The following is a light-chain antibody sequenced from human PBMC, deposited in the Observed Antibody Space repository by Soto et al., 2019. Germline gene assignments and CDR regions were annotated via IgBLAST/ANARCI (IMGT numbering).Light chain of an antibody. CDR3: HHLKSHPYT. J-gene: IGKJ2*01. CDR1: EGIGDS. V-gene: IGKV1-9*01. CDR2: AAT. Sequence: DIQLTQSPTFLSASVGDRGTITCRASEGIGDSLAWYQQKPGKAPKLLIFAATSLQTGVPERFRGSGSGTEFTLTISRLQPEDSATYYCHHLKSHPYTFGQGTELDIK.